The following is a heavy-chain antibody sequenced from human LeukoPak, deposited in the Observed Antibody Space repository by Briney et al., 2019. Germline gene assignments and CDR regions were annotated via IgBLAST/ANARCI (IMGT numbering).Heavy chain of an antibody. CDR1: GFTFSSYA. Sequence: PGGSLRLSCAASGFTFSSYAMHWVRQAPGKGLEWVAVISYDGSNKYYADSVKSRFTISRDNSKNTLYLQMNSLRAEDTAVYYCARGRYYYDSSGYYEFDYWGQGTLVTVSS. V-gene: IGHV3-30*01. D-gene: IGHD3-22*01. J-gene: IGHJ4*02. CDR3: ARGRYYYDSSGYYEFDY. CDR2: ISYDGSNK.